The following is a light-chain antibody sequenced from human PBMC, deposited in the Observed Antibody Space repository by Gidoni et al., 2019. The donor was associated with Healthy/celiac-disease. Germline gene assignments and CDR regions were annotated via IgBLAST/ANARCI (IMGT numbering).Light chain of an antibody. CDR1: QSVSSY. V-gene: IGKV3-11*01. CDR2: DAS. CDR3: QKRRNWPPVVT. J-gene: IGKJ4*01. Sequence: EIVLTQSPATLSFSPGERATLSCRASQSVSSYLAWYQQNPGQAPRLLIYDASNSPTGIPARFSGSGSGKDFTITIISLEHEDFAVYYWQKRRNWPPVVTFGGGTKVEIK.